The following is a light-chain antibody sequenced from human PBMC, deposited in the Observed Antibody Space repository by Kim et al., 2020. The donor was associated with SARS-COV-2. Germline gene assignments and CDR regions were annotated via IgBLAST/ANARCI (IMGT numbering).Light chain of an antibody. CDR1: QSVRSN. V-gene: IGKV3-15*01. J-gene: IGKJ1*01. CDR3: QQYNNWPRT. Sequence: EILMTQSPTTLSVSPGERATLSCRASQSVRSNLAWYQQKAGRAPRLLIYAASTRATGIPARFSGSGSETAFTLTISSLESEDFALYYCQQYNNWPRTFGQGTKVDIK. CDR2: AAS.